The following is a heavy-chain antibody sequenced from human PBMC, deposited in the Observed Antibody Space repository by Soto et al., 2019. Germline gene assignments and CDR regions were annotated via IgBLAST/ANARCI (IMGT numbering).Heavy chain of an antibody. CDR2: IFPILGIA. CDR3: ARGTGRYCSGGSSYSSPSYYFDY. Sequence: SVKVSCKASGGTFSSYTISWVRQAPGQGLEWMGRIFPILGIANYAQKFQGRVTITADKSTSTAYMELSSLRSEDTAVYYCARGTGRYCSGGSSYSSPSYYFDYWGQGTLVTVSS. V-gene: IGHV1-69*02. J-gene: IGHJ4*02. D-gene: IGHD2-15*01. CDR1: GGTFSSYT.